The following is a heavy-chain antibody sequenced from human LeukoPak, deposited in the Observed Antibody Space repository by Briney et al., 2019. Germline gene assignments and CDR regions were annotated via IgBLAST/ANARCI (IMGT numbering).Heavy chain of an antibody. J-gene: IGHJ2*01. Sequence: GESLKISCKGSGYSFTSYWIGGVRQMPGKGLEWMGIIYPGDSDTRYSPSFQGQVTISADKSISTAYLQWSSLKASDTAMYYCARLTGLTAADSSSFSYWYFDLWGRGALVTVSS. CDR3: ARLTGLTAADSSSFSYWYFDL. CDR1: GYSFTSYW. D-gene: IGHD6-13*01. CDR2: IYPGDSDT. V-gene: IGHV5-51*01.